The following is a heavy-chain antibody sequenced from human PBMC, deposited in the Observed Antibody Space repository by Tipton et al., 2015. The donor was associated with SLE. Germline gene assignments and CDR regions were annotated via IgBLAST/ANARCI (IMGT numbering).Heavy chain of an antibody. CDR2: LYYTGNT. J-gene: IGHJ4*02. CDR1: GASIGTSNYY. D-gene: IGHD2-2*01. Sequence: TLSLTCTVSGASIGTSNYYWSWIRQPPGRGLEWNGYLYYTGNTDYNPSPKSRVTISVDTSKNQFSLKLRSVTAADTAVYFCARYYCTTTRCYYFDYWGRGTLVTVSS. V-gene: IGHV4-61*01. CDR3: ARYYCTTTRCYYFDY.